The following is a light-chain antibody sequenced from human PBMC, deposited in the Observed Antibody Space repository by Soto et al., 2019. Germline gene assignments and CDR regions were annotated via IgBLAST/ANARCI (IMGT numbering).Light chain of an antibody. Sequence: IVLTQSPGTLSLSPGERATLSCRASQSVSSSVLAWYQQKPGQAPRLLIYGASSRATGIADRFSGSGTGTDFLLIISRLGPEDVAVYYCQQYGSSPLTFGGGTKVQIK. CDR3: QQYGSSPLT. J-gene: IGKJ4*01. CDR2: GAS. V-gene: IGKV3-20*01. CDR1: QSVSSSV.